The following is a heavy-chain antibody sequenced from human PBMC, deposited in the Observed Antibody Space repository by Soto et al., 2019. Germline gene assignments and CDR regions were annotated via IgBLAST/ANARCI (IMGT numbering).Heavy chain of an antibody. CDR1: GFAFSSYW. J-gene: IGHJ4*02. D-gene: IGHD1-7*01. CDR2: IKQDASDT. V-gene: IGHV3-7*03. CDR3: ARDRGTSEAR. Sequence: VQLVESGGGLVQPGGPLRLSCAASGFAFSSYWMTWVRQAPGKGLEWVANIKQDASDTYYVDSVKGRFTISRDNAKNSLYMQMNSLRVEDTAVYYCARDRGTSEARWGQGALVTVSS.